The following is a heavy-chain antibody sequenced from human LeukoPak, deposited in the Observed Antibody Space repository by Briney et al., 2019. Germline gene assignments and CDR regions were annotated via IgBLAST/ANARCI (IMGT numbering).Heavy chain of an antibody. D-gene: IGHD6-13*01. J-gene: IGHJ4*02. V-gene: IGHV4-39*01. CDR3: ARRLTSSWYLGYFDY. Sequence: SETLSLTCTVSGGSISSSNYYWGWIRQPPGKGLEWIGTIYYSGSTYYNPSLKSRVTISVDSSKNQFSLKLNSVSAAGTAVYYCARRLTSSWYLGYFDYWGQGTLVTVSS. CDR1: GGSISSSNYY. CDR2: IYYSGST.